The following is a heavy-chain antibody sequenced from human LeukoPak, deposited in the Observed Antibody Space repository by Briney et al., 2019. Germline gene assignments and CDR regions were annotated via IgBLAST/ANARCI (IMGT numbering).Heavy chain of an antibody. D-gene: IGHD6-13*01. Sequence: GGSLRLSCAASGFPCSNYWMHWVRQAPGKGLVWVSRVNSDGSTTNYADSVKGRFTISRDNAENTLYMRMNSLRPEDTAVYYCARGYYSSSRFDSWGQGTLVTVSS. V-gene: IGHV3-74*01. CDR2: VNSDGSTT. J-gene: IGHJ4*02. CDR3: ARGYYSSSRFDS. CDR1: GFPCSNYW.